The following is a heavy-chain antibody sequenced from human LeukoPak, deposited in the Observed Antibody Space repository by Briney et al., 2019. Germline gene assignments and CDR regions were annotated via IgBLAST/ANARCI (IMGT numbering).Heavy chain of an antibody. D-gene: IGHD3-9*01. Sequence: GGSLRLSCAASGFSFSTYPMHWVRQAPGQGLEWVADISYDGTREYYAGSVKGRFTISKDNSKNTLYLQMNSLRAEDTAVYYCAKSLYPGGSFYTELRYFDWQTVDYWGQGTLVTVSS. J-gene: IGHJ4*02. CDR2: ISYDGTRE. CDR3: AKSLYPGGSFYTELRYFDWQTVDY. V-gene: IGHV3-30-3*02. CDR1: GFSFSTYP.